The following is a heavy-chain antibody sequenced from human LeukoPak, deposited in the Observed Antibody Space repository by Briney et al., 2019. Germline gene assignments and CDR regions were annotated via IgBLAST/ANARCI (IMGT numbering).Heavy chain of an antibody. CDR2: INPNSGGT. J-gene: IGHJ4*02. D-gene: IGHD3-10*01. V-gene: IGHV1-2*02. Sequence: ASVKVSCKASGYTFTGYYMHWVRQAPGQGLEGMGWINPNSGGTNYAQKFQGTVTMTRHTSISTAYMELSRLRSDDTAVYYCARFGTYYCGSGAVGYFDYWGQGTLVTVSS. CDR1: GYTFTGYY. CDR3: ARFGTYYCGSGAVGYFDY.